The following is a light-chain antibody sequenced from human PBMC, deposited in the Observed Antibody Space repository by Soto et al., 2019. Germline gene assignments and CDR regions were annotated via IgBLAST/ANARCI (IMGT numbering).Light chain of an antibody. CDR3: QQYETFSGT. V-gene: IGKV1-5*01. CDR1: QSVSGW. J-gene: IGKJ1*01. Sequence: DIQITQSPSTLSASVGDTVTVTCRDSQSVSGWLAWYQQKPGEAPKLLIYDASALQRGVPSRFSGSGSGTKFTRTIASLQPDDFATDYCQQYETFSGTFGPGTQVDIK. CDR2: DAS.